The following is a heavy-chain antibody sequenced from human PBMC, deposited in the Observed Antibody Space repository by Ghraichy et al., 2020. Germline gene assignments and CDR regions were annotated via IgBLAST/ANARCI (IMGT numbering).Heavy chain of an antibody. CDR1: GGSISSYY. J-gene: IGHJ4*02. D-gene: IGHD6-6*01. CDR3: ARGPRIAARLPLDY. CDR2: IYYSGST. V-gene: IGHV4-59*01. Sequence: SETLSLTCTVSGGSISSYYWSWIRQPPGKGLEWIGYIYYSGSTNYNPSLKSRVTISVDTSKNQFSLKLSSVTAADTAVYYCARGPRIAARLPLDYWGQGTLVTVSS.